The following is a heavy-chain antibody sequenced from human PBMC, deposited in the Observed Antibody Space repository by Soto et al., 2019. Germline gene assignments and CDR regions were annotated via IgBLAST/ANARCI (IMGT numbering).Heavy chain of an antibody. V-gene: IGHV3-21*01. J-gene: IGHJ3*02. CDR2: ISSSSSYI. Sequence: LRLSCAASGFTFSSYSMNWVRQAPGKGLEWVSSISSSSSYIYYADSVKGRFTISRDNAKDSLYLQMNSLRAEDTAVYYCASSYYYDSSGYYDAFDIWGQGTMVTVSS. D-gene: IGHD3-22*01. CDR1: GFTFSSYS. CDR3: ASSYYYDSSGYYDAFDI.